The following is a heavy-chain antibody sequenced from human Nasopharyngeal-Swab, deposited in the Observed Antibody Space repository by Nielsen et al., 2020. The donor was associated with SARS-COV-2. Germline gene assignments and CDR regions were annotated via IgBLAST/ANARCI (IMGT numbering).Heavy chain of an antibody. CDR2: ISGSGGST. CDR3: AKVARDIVVVPAAMKAYYYYGMDV. Sequence: WIRQPPGKGLGWVSAISGSGGSTYYADSVKGRFTISRDNSKNTLYLQMNSLRAEDTAVYYCAKVARDIVVVPAAMKAYYYYGMDVWGQGTTVTVSS. D-gene: IGHD2-2*01. V-gene: IGHV3-23*01. J-gene: IGHJ6*02.